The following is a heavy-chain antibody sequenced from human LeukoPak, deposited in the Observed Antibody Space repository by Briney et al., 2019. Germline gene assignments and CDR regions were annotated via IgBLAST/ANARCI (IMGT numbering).Heavy chain of an antibody. V-gene: IGHV4-30-2*01. CDR2: IYQSGST. D-gene: IGHD2-15*01. CDR3: ARAVGFCGGGNCYSDAFDV. CDR1: GSSISSGSYS. J-gene: IGHJ3*01. Sequence: SQTLSLTCAVSGSSISSGSYSWSWSRQPLGKGLEWIGNIYQSGSTYYNPSLKSRVAMSVDRSKNQFSLKLSSVTAADTAVYYCARAVGFCGGGNCYSDAFDVWGQGTVVTVSS.